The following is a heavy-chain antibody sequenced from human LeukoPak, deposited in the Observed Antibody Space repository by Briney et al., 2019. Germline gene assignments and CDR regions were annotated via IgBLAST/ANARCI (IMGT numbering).Heavy chain of an antibody. V-gene: IGHV1-69*13. CDR2: IIPIFGSE. CDR1: GGTFSTYG. J-gene: IGHJ6*03. D-gene: IGHD3-22*01. Sequence: SVKVSCKASGGTFSTYGVSWVRQAPGQGLEWVAGIIPIFGSEKYAQKFQGRVTITADESTSTAYMELSSLRSEDTAVYYCARTQMKYYYDSDGYWVPSYMDVWGKGTTVTISS. CDR3: ARTQMKYYYDSDGYWVPSYMDV.